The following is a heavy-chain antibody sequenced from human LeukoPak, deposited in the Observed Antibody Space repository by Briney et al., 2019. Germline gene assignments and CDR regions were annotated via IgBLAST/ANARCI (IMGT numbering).Heavy chain of an antibody. CDR3: ARVTCDGSGYYYCNYYFDN. Sequence: SQTLSLTCTVSGVSVSNGNYYWSWIRQPPGKGLEWIGEINHSGSTNYNPSLKSRVTISVDTSKNQFSLKLSSVTAADTSVYYCARVTCDGSGYYYCNYYFDNWGQGTLVTVSS. J-gene: IGHJ4*02. V-gene: IGHV4-34*01. CDR1: GVSVSNGNYY. CDR2: INHSGST. D-gene: IGHD3-22*01.